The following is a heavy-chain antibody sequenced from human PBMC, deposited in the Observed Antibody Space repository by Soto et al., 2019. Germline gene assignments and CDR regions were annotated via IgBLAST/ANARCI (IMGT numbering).Heavy chain of an antibody. V-gene: IGHV1-2*02. CDR2: INPKSDET. J-gene: IGHJ4*02. CDR1: GYTFAANY. CDR3: ARWTSRGCYDL. Sequence: QVQLVQSGSEVKKPGASVRVSCRTSGYTFAANYIHWVRQAPGKGLEWMGWINPKSDETKFSQKFQGRVALTKDTTSNTVHLDVANLRSEDTAVYYCARWTSRGCYDLWGQGTLITASS. D-gene: IGHD3-16*01.